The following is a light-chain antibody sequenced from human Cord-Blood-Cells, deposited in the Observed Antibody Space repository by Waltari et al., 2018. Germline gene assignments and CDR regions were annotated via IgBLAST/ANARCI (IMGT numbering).Light chain of an antibody. J-gene: IGLJ1*01. V-gene: IGLV2-14*01. CDR1: SSDVGGYNY. CDR2: EVS. CDR3: SSYTSSSPFYV. Sequence: QSALTQPASVSGSPGQSITISCTGTSSDVGGYNYVSWYQQHPGKAPKLMICEVSNRPSGVSNRFSGSKSGNTASLTISGLQAEDEADYYCSSYTSSSPFYVFGTGTKVTVL.